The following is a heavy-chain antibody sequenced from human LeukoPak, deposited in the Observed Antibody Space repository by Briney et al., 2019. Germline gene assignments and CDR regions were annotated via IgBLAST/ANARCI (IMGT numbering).Heavy chain of an antibody. J-gene: IGHJ4*02. D-gene: IGHD5-12*01. CDR1: GFTFDDYA. CDR3: AKGPRGYSGYDSLGYFDY. V-gene: IGHV3-9*03. CDR2: ISWNSGSI. Sequence: PGRSLRLSCAASGFTFDDYAMHWVRHAPGKGLEWVSGISWNSGSIGYADSVKGRFTISRDNAKNSLYLQMNSLRAEDMALYYCAKGPRGYSGYDSLGYFDYWGQGTLVTVSS.